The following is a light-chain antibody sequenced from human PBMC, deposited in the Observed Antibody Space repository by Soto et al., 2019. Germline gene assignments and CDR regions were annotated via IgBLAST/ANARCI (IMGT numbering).Light chain of an antibody. V-gene: IGKV3-11*01. CDR3: QQRSNWPPMYT. CDR1: QSVSSY. CDR2: DAS. Sequence: EIVLTQSPATLSLSPGERVTLSCRASQSVSSYLAWYQQKPGQAPRLLIYDASNRATGIPARFSGSGSGTDFTLTISSLEPEDFAVYYCQQRSNWPPMYTVGQGTKLEIK. J-gene: IGKJ2*01.